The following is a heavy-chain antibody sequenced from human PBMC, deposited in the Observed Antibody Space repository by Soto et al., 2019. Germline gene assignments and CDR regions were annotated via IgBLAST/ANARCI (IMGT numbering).Heavy chain of an antibody. D-gene: IGHD1-1*01. V-gene: IGHV3-74*01. CDR3: ARDPRGNWNANFDY. J-gene: IGHJ4*02. Sequence: GGSLRIYCAASGFALSTYRMHCVRPAPGKGLVWVSHIDADGTTANYADSVKGRFTVSSDHAVNTVFLQMNSLRAEDTAVYYCARDPRGNWNANFDYWGQGTLVTVSS. CDR1: GFALSTYR. CDR2: IDADGTTA.